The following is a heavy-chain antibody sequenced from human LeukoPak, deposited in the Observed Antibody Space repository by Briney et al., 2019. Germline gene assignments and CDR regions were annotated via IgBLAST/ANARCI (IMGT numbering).Heavy chain of an antibody. CDR3: ARDPSEWELHAFDI. V-gene: IGHV3-74*01. CDR2: INTDGSST. D-gene: IGHD1-26*01. Sequence: QPGGSLRLSCAASGFTFSSYWMHWVRQAPGKGLVWVSRINTDGSSTSYADSVKGRFTISRDNAKNTLYLQMNSLRAEDTAVNYCARDPSEWELHAFDIWGQGTMVTVSS. J-gene: IGHJ3*02. CDR1: GFTFSSYW.